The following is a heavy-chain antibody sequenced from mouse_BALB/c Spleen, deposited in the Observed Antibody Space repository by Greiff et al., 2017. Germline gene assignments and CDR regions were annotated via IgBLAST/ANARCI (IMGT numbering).Heavy chain of an antibody. Sequence: VQLQQSGAELMKPGASVKISCKATGYTFSSYWIEWVKQRPGHGLEWIGEILPGSGSTNYNEKFKGKATFTADTSSNTAYMQLSSLTSEDSAVYYCARESNSGPWFAYWGQGTLVTVSA. D-gene: IGHD4-1*01. V-gene: IGHV1-9*01. CDR3: ARESNSGPWFAY. CDR1: GYTFSSYW. J-gene: IGHJ3*01. CDR2: ILPGSGST.